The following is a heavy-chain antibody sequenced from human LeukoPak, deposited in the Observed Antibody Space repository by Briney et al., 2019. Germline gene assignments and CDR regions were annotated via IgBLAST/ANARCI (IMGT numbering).Heavy chain of an antibody. CDR2: IYPGDSDT. V-gene: IGHV5-51*01. D-gene: IGHD3-22*01. Sequence: GESLKISCKGSGYSFTSYWIGWVRQMPGKGLEWMGIIYPGDSDTRYSPSFQGQVTISAGKSISTAYLQWSSLKASDTAMYYCARRGYYYDTQPAVADAFDIWGQGTMVTVSS. CDR3: ARRGYYYDTQPAVADAFDI. CDR1: GYSFTSYW. J-gene: IGHJ3*02.